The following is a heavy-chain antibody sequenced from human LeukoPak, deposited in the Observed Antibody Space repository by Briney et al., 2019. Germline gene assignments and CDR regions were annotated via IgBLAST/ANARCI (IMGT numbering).Heavy chain of an antibody. D-gene: IGHD2-21*02. V-gene: IGHV4-31*03. CDR3: ARSRWSAYCGGDCYTVYFDY. CDR2: IYYSGST. Sequence: SQTLSLTCTVSGGSISSGGYYWSWLRQHPGKGLEWIGYIYYSGSTYYNPSLTSRVSISVDTSKNQFSLKLSSVTAADTAVYYCARSRWSAYCGGDCYTVYFDYWGQGALVTVSS. CDR1: GGSISSGGYY. J-gene: IGHJ4*02.